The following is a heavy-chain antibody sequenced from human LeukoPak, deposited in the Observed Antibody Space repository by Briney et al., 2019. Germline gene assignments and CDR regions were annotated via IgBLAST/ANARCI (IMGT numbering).Heavy chain of an antibody. J-gene: IGHJ6*03. CDR2: IYSGGST. Sequence: PGGSLRLSCAASGFTLSSNYMSWVRQAPGKGLEWVSVIYSGGSTYYADSVKGRFTISRDNSKNTLYLQMNSLRAEDTAVYYCARGVGSGWSYYYYYYMDVWGKGTTVTVSS. CDR1: GFTLSSNY. D-gene: IGHD6-19*01. CDR3: ARGVGSGWSYYYYYYMDV. V-gene: IGHV3-53*01.